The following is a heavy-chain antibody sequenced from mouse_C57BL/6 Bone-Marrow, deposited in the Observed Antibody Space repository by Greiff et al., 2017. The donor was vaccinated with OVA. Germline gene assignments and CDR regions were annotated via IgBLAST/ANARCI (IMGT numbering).Heavy chain of an antibody. CDR3: ARERCYDGYYVHFDV. D-gene: IGHD2-3*01. Sequence: EVQLQQSGPGLVKPSQSLSLTCSVTGYSITSGYYWNWIRQFPGNKLEWMGYISYDGSNNYNPSLKNRISITRDTSKNQFFLKLNSVTTEDTATYYCARERCYDGYYVHFDVWGTGTTVTVSS. CDR2: ISYDGSN. CDR1: GYSITSGYY. V-gene: IGHV3-6*01. J-gene: IGHJ1*03.